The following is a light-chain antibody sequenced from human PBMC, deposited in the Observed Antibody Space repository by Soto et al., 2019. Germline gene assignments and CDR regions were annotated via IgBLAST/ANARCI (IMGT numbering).Light chain of an antibody. V-gene: IGKV3-20*01. Sequence: EIVLTQSPGTLSLSPRERATLSCRASQSVRSNYLAGYQQKPGQAPRLLIYGASSRATGIPDRFRGTGSGTDFTLTLSRLEPEGFAVYYCQQYGGSPYTFGQGTKLEIK. CDR2: GAS. CDR3: QQYGGSPYT. CDR1: QSVRSNY. J-gene: IGKJ2*01.